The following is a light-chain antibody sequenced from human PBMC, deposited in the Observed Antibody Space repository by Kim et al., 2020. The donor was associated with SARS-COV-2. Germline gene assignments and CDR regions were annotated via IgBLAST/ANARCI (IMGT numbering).Light chain of an antibody. Sequence: SSELTQDPAVSVALGQTVRITCQGDSLRSYYASWYQQKPGQAPVLVNYGDNDRPSEIPDRFSGSRSGNTASLTITGAQAEDEADYYCNSRDSSGNLWVFGGGTQLTVL. V-gene: IGLV3-19*01. CDR1: SLRSYY. CDR3: NSRDSSGNLWV. J-gene: IGLJ3*02. CDR2: GDN.